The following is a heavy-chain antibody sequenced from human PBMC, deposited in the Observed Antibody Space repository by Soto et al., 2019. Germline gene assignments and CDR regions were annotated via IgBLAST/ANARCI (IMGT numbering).Heavy chain of an antibody. Sequence: EVQLVESGGGLIQPGGSLRLSCAASGFTVSSNYMSWVRQAPGKGLEWVSVIYSGGSTYYADSVKGRFTISRDNSKDRLYLQINSPRAEDTAMYYCARESIVKVVGARGVWYFDLWARGTMVVVSA. CDR1: GFTVSSNY. V-gene: IGHV3-53*01. J-gene: IGHJ2*01. D-gene: IGHD1-26*01. CDR3: ARESIVKVVGARGVWYFDL. CDR2: IYSGGST.